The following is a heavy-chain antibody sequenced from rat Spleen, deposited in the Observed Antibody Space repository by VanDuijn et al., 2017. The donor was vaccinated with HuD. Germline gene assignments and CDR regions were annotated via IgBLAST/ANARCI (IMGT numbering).Heavy chain of an antibody. V-gene: IGHV2-32*01. Sequence: QVQLKESGPGLVQPSETLSLTCTVSGFSLTSYYVNWVRQPPGKGLEWMGVIWTDGNTAYNSLLKSRLSISRDISKSQVFLKMNSLQTEDTATYYCARDWLDYWGQGVMVTVSS. CDR3: ARDWLDY. J-gene: IGHJ2*01. CDR1: GFSLTSYY. CDR2: IWTDGNT.